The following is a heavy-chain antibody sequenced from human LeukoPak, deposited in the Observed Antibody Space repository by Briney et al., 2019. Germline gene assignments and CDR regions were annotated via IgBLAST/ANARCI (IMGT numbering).Heavy chain of an antibody. Sequence: APVKVSCKASRGTFSKYAISWVRQAPGQGLEWMGRIIPILNITHYAQKFQGRVTIAADKSTSTAYMELSSLRSEDTAVYYCARDDDRAREIDYWGQGTLVTVSS. CDR2: IIPILNIT. V-gene: IGHV1-69*04. CDR1: RGTFSKYA. J-gene: IGHJ4*02. CDR3: ARDDDRAREIDY. D-gene: IGHD3-22*01.